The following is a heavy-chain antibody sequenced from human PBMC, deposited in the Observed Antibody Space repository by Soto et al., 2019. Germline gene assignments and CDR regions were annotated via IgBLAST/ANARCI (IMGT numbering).Heavy chain of an antibody. Sequence: SGPTPGNPQQTLTLTDTDPPSRLPCGAGAARIRQQPGKALEWLALIYWDDDKRYSPSLKNRLTITKDTSKNQVVLTMTNVGPVDTATYFCAHIDPEIVSVGGQGGFDFWGQ. CDR1: PSRLPCGAG. CDR2: IYWDDDK. D-gene: IGHD5-12*01. CDR3: AHIDPEIVSVGGQGGFDF. V-gene: IGHV2-5*02. J-gene: IGHJ4*02.